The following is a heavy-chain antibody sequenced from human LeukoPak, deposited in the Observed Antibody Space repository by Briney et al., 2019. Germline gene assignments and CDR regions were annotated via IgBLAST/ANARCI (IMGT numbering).Heavy chain of an antibody. J-gene: IGHJ4*02. V-gene: IGHV1-46*01. CDR1: GYTFTSYY. CDR3: ARDLGSSSWIPGYFDY. CDR2: INPSGGST. Sequence: ASVKVSCKASGYTFTSYYMHWVRQAPGQGLEWMGIINPSGGSTSYAQKFQGRVTMTRDMSTSTVHMELSSLRSEDTAVYYCARDLGSSSWIPGYFDYWGQETLVTVSS. D-gene: IGHD6-13*01.